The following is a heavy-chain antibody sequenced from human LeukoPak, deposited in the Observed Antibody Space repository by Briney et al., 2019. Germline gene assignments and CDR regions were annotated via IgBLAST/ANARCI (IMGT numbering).Heavy chain of an antibody. CDR2: ISSSSSYI. D-gene: IGHD6-13*01. CDR1: GFTFSSYA. CDR3: ARGYSSSWYQATYYYGMDV. Sequence: GGSLRLSCAASGFTFSSYAMSWVRQAPGKGLEWVSSISSSSSYIYYADSVKGRFTISRDNAKNSLYLQMNSLRAEDTAVYYCARGYSSSWYQATYYYGMDVWGQGTTVTVSS. V-gene: IGHV3-21*01. J-gene: IGHJ6*02.